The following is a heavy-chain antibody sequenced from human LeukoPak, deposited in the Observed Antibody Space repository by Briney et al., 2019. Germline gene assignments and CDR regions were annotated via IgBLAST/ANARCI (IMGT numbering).Heavy chain of an antibody. CDR3: ARDLPGITIFGAFEY. CDR1: AFTFRNYG. J-gene: IGHJ4*02. CDR2: IRYNGGNK. Sequence: PGGSLRLSCAASAFTFRNYGMHWVRQAPGKGLEWVAFIRYNGGNKNYADSVKGRFTISRDNPKNTLYLQMNSLRAEDTAVYYCARDLPGITIFGAFEYWGQGTLVTVSS. V-gene: IGHV3-30*02. D-gene: IGHD3-3*01.